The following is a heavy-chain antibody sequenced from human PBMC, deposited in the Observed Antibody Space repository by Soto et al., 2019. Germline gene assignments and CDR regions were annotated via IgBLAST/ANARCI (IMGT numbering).Heavy chain of an antibody. J-gene: IGHJ6*02. Sequence: GESLKISCKGSGYSFTTYWIAWVRQMPGKGLGWMGIIYPADSDTRYSPSFQGQVTISADKSISTAYLQWSSLKASDTAMYYCARSHCSGGSCYSEVYYGMDVWGQGTTVTSP. D-gene: IGHD2-15*01. V-gene: IGHV5-51*01. CDR3: ARSHCSGGSCYSEVYYGMDV. CDR2: IYPADSDT. CDR1: GYSFTTYW.